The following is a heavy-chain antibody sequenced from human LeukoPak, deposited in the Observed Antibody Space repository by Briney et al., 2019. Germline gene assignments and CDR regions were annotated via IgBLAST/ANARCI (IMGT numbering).Heavy chain of an antibody. V-gene: IGHV3-23*01. J-gene: IGHJ5*02. CDR3: AKDSRGGLYDFWSGYPTA. CDR2: ISGSGGST. D-gene: IGHD3-3*01. CDR1: GFTFSSYA. Sequence: GGSLRLSCAASGFTFSSYARSWVRQAPGKGLEWVSAISGSGGSTYYADSVKGRFTISRDNSKNTLYLQMNSLRAEDTAVYYCAKDSRGGLYDFWSGYPTAWGQGTLVTVSS.